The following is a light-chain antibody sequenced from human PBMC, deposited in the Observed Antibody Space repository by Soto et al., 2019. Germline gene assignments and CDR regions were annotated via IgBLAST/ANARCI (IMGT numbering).Light chain of an antibody. CDR3: PSYDSGLTGLYV. Sequence: QSVLTQPPSVSGAPGQSVTISCTGSNSNIGAGYDVHRYQQIPGKAPKLLVYNSNSRPSGIPDRFSGSKSGASASLAITGLTAEDEADPDCPSYDSGLTGLYVSGTGTKVTV. V-gene: IGLV1-40*01. J-gene: IGLJ1*01. CDR2: NSN. CDR1: NSNIGAGYD.